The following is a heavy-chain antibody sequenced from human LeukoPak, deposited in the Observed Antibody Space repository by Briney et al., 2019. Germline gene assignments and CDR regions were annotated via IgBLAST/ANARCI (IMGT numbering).Heavy chain of an antibody. J-gene: IGHJ4*02. Sequence: PSETLSLTCTVSGDSISSSTYYWGWIRQPPGKGLEWIVSIYYSGSTYYNPSLKSRVTMSIDTSKNQFSLQLSSVTAADTAVYYCARARVVRGVTPFDYWGQGTLVSVSS. CDR2: IYYSGST. D-gene: IGHD3-10*01. CDR3: ARARVVRGVTPFDY. CDR1: GDSISSSTYY. V-gene: IGHV4-39*07.